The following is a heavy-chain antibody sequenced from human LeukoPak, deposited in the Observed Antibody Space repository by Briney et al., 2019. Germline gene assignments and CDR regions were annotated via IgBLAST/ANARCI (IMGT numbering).Heavy chain of an antibody. CDR1: GFTFSSYG. D-gene: IGHD2-8*02. CDR2: ISGSGGST. V-gene: IGHV3-23*01. CDR3: ARDEVTGYYYYYMDV. J-gene: IGHJ6*03. Sequence: GGTLRLSCAASGFTFSSYGMSWVRQAPGKGLEWVSAISGSGGSTYYADSVKGRFTISRDNSKNTLYLQMNSLRAEDTAVYYCARDEVTGYYYYYMDVWGKGTTVTVSS.